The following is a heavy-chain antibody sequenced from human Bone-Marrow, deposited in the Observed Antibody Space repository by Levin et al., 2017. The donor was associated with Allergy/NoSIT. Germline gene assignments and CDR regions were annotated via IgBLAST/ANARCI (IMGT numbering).Heavy chain of an antibody. Sequence: GGSLRLSCTASGSMFGSYGMHWVRQTPGKGLEWVALISHDGSKKYYADSVKGRFTISRDNSENTLFLQMNTLRPEDTAVYYCAKDRGQLYLLFFFDSWGPGTLLTVSS. D-gene: IGHD3-10*01. V-gene: IGHV3-30*18. CDR1: GSMFGSYG. J-gene: IGHJ4*02. CDR2: ISHDGSKK. CDR3: AKDRGQLYLLFFFDS.